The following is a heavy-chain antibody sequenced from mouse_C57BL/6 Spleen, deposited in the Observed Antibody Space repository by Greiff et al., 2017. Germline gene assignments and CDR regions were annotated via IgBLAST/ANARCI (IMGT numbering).Heavy chain of an antibody. D-gene: IGHD1-1*01. Sequence: EVKLEESGGGLVKPGGSLKLSCAASGFTFSDYGMHWVRQAPEKGPEWVAYISSGSSTIYYADTVKGRFTISRDNAKNTLFLQMTSLRSEDTAMYYCARATTVVAPFEYWGQGTTLTVSS. J-gene: IGHJ2*01. CDR1: GFTFSDYG. V-gene: IGHV5-17*01. CDR2: ISSGSSTI. CDR3: ARATTVVAPFEY.